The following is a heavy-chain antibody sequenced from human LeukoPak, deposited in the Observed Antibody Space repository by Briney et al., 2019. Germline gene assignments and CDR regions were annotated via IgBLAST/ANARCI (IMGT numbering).Heavy chain of an antibody. Sequence: ASVKVSCKASGYTFTGYYMHWVRQAPGQGLEWMGWINPNSGGTNYAQKFQGRVTMTRDTSISTAYMELSRLRSDDTAVYYCARQPIVVVVAAFFYIYYYGMDVWGQGTTVTVSS. CDR1: GYTFTGYY. CDR2: INPNSGGT. V-gene: IGHV1-2*02. CDR3: ARQPIVVVVAAFFYIYYYGMDV. D-gene: IGHD2-15*01. J-gene: IGHJ6*02.